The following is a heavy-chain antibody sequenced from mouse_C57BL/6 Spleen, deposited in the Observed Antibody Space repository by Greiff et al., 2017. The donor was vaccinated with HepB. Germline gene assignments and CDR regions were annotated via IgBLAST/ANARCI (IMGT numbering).Heavy chain of an antibody. CDR3: ARTPTVVATSSYWYFDV. CDR1: GFTFSDYG. J-gene: IGHJ1*03. D-gene: IGHD1-1*01. Sequence: EVKVVESGGGLVKPGGSLKLSCAASGFTFSDYGMHWVRQAPEKGLEWVAYISSGSSTIYYADTVKGRFTISRDNAKNTLFLQMTSLRSEDTAMYYCARTPTVVATSSYWYFDVWGTGTTVTVSS. V-gene: IGHV5-17*01. CDR2: ISSGSSTI.